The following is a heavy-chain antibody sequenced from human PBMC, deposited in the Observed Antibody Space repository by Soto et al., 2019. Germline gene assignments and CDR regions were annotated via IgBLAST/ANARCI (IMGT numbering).Heavy chain of an antibody. CDR2: IYYSGST. D-gene: IGHD3-16*02. V-gene: IGHV4-31*03. J-gene: IGHJ3*02. CDR3: ARGAPIGITFGGVIVVDAFDI. CDR1: GDSISSGGYY. Sequence: PSETLSLTCTVSGDSISSGGYYWSWIRQHPGKGLEWIGYIYYSGSTYYNPSLKSRVTISVDTSKNQFSLKLSSVTAADTAVYYCARGAPIGITFGGVIVVDAFDIWGQGTMVTVSS.